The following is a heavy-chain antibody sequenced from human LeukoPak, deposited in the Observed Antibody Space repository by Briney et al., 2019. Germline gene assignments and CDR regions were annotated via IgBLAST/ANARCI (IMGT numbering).Heavy chain of an antibody. J-gene: IGHJ4*02. Sequence: GGSLRLSCAASGFTFSSYAMHWVRQAPGKGLEWVAVISYDGSNKYYADSVKGRFTISRDNSKNTLYLQMNSLRAEDTAAYYCASLYDSSGLWGQGTLVTVSS. CDR2: ISYDGSNK. CDR3: ASLYDSSGL. V-gene: IGHV3-30-3*01. D-gene: IGHD3-22*01. CDR1: GFTFSSYA.